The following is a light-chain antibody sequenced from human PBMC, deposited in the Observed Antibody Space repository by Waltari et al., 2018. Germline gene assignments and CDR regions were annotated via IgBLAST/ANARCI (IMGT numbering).Light chain of an antibody. V-gene: IGKV2-30*01. Sequence: DVVLTQSPPSLPVTLGQPASISCKSSQSLVSSDGNTFLNWFLQRPGQSPRRLIYKVCNRDSGVPDRFSGSGSGTDFTLKISRVEAEDVGIYYCMQGTQWPPSLTFGGGTKVEIK. CDR1: QSLVSSDGNTF. CDR3: MQGTQWPPSLT. J-gene: IGKJ4*01. CDR2: KVC.